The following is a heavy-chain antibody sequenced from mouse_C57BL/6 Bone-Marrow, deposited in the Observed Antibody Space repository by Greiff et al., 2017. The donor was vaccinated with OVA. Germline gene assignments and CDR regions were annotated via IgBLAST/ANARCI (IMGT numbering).Heavy chain of an antibody. CDR2: INPGSGGT. Sequence: QVQLQQSGAELVRPGTSVKVSCKASGYAFTNYLIEWVKQRPGQGLEWIGVINPGSGGTNYNEKFKGKATLTADKSSSTAYMQLSSLTSEDSAVYFCARSGYYGPGAYWGQGTLVTVSA. CDR3: ARSGYYGPGAY. J-gene: IGHJ3*01. D-gene: IGHD1-2*01. CDR1: GYAFTNYL. V-gene: IGHV1-54*01.